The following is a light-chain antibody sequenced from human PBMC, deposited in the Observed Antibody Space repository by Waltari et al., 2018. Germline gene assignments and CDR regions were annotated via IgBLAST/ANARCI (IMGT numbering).Light chain of an antibody. CDR3: SSYSGSSNGV. V-gene: IGLV2-23*02. Sequence: WYQQLPGKSPILMIYAVIKLPSGVSDRFSVSKSGVLSFLTISGLQPDDEAEYFCSSYSGSSNGVFGGGTKLIVL. J-gene: IGLJ2*01. CDR2: AVI.